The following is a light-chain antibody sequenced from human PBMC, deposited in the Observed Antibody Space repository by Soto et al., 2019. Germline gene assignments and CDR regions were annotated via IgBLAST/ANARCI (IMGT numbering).Light chain of an antibody. CDR1: QHISTY. Sequence: DIQMTQSPSSLSASVGDRVTISCRSSQHISTYLNWYRQKPGKAPDLLIYTASSLQVGFPSRFSGSVSGTDFTLTITSLQPEDSATYYCQQSFSSPLTFGGGTKLEI. CDR3: QQSFSSPLT. V-gene: IGKV1-39*01. CDR2: TAS. J-gene: IGKJ4*01.